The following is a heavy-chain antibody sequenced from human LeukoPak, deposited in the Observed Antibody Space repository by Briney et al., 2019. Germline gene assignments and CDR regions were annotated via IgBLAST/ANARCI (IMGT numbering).Heavy chain of an antibody. CDR2: ISGDGTST. V-gene: IGHV3-74*01. CDR1: GFIFNNHW. J-gene: IGHJ4*02. Sequence: GGSLRLSCDASGFIFNNHWMHWVHQAPGKGLVWVSRISGDGTSTSYADSVKGRFTISRDNAKNTLYLQMNSLRAEDTAVYYCARRVRSSGWYIFDYWGQGTPVTVSA. D-gene: IGHD6-19*01. CDR3: ARRVRSSGWYIFDY.